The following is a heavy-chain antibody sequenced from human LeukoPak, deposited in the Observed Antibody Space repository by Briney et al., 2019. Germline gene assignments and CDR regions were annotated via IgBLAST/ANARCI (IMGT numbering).Heavy chain of an antibody. V-gene: IGHV4-59*01. CDR2: ISYGGST. CDR1: GGSISSYY. CDR3: ARSGDFWSGYYPLFDY. D-gene: IGHD3-3*01. Sequence: SSETLSLTCSVSGGSISSYYWSWIRQPPGKGLECIGYISYGGSTNSNPSLKSRVTISVDTSKNQFSLKLSSVTAADTAVYYCARSGDFWSGYYPLFDYWGQGTLVTVSS. J-gene: IGHJ4*02.